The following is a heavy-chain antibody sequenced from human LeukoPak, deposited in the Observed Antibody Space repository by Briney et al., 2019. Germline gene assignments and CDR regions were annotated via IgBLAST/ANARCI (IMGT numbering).Heavy chain of an antibody. CDR2: INHSRYT. J-gene: IGHJ4*02. CDR3: TRMTAGHDY. V-gene: IGHV4-34*01. Sequence: SETLSLTCAVSGVSFDDYYWSWVRQTPGKGLEWIGEINHSRYTNDSPSLKSRVTLSIDTSGKQFSLNLRSVTVADTGIYYCTRMTAGHDYWGQGTLVTVSS. D-gene: IGHD2-21*02. CDR1: GVSFDDYY.